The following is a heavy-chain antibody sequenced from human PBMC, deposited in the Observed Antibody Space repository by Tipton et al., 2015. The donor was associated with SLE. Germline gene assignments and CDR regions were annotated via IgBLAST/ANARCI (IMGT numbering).Heavy chain of an antibody. CDR1: GFTFSDHY. CDR2: INSGGTYA. Sequence: SLRLSCAASGFTFSDHYMDWVRQAPGKGLVWVSRINSGGTYATYADSVKGRFTISRDNAKNSLYLEMNSLRADDTAVYYCAREGVAGSFDFWGQGTLVTVSS. J-gene: IGHJ4*02. CDR3: AREGVAGSFDF. V-gene: IGHV3-74*01. D-gene: IGHD3-3*01.